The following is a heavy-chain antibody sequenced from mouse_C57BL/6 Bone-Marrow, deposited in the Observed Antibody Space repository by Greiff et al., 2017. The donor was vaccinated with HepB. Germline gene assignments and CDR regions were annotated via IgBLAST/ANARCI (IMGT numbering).Heavy chain of an antibody. V-gene: IGHV3-1*01. Sequence: EVQLVESGPGMVKPSQSLSLTCTVTGYSITSGYDWHWIRHFPGNKLEWMGYISYSGSTNYNPSLKSRISITHDTSKNHFFLKLNSVTTEDTATYYCARSPYYGSSYGYFDYWGQGTTLTVSS. CDR1: GYSITSGYD. CDR3: ARSPYYGSSYGYFDY. J-gene: IGHJ2*01. CDR2: ISYSGST. D-gene: IGHD1-1*01.